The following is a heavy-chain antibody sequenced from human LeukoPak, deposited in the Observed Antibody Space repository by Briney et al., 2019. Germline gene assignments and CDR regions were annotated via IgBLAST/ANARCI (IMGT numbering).Heavy chain of an antibody. J-gene: IGHJ4*02. V-gene: IGHV3-30*03. CDR3: ARDPVDTAMVMNCLDY. CDR2: ISYDGSNK. D-gene: IGHD5-18*01. CDR1: GFTFSSYG. Sequence: PGGSLRLYGAASGFTFSSYGMHWVRQAPGKGLEWVAVISYDGSNKYYADSVKGRFTISRDNSKNTLYLQMNSLRAEDTAVYYCARDPVDTAMVMNCLDYWGQGTLVTVSS.